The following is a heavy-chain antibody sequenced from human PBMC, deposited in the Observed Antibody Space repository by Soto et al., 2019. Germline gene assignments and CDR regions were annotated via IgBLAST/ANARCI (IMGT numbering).Heavy chain of an antibody. CDR2: ISAHNGNT. D-gene: IGHD3-10*01. CDR1: GYTFTSYG. Sequence: QVHLVQSGAEVKKPGASVKVSCKASGYTFTSYGITWVRQAPGQGLEWMGWISAHNGNTDYAQKLQGRVIVTRDPSTRPAYMELRSLRSDDTAVYYCARGRYGDFWGQGALVTVSS. V-gene: IGHV1-18*01. CDR3: ARGRYGDF. J-gene: IGHJ1*01.